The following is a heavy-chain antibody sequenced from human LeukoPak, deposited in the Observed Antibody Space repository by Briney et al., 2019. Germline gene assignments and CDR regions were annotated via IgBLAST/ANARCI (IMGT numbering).Heavy chain of an antibody. D-gene: IGHD3-3*01. J-gene: IGHJ4*02. CDR1: GGSISSGGYS. CDR2: IYYSGST. V-gene: IGHV4-30-4*08. CDR3: ARASTGYDFWSGYYHFDY. Sequence: SETLSLTCAVSGGSISSGGYSWSWIRQPPGKGLEWIGYIYYSGSTYYNPSLKSRVTISVDTSKNQFSLKLSSVTAADTAVYYCARASTGYDFWSGYYHFDYWGQGTLVTVSS.